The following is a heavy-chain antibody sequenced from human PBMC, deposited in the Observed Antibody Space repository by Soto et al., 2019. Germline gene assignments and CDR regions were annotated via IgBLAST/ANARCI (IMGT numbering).Heavy chain of an antibody. Sequence: EGSLRRSCAACGFTFRSFTMNWVRQAPGKGLEWVSTISSNSAYIYYTDALRGRFTISRDNAKNSLHLQMNSLRAEDTAVYYCTRDASRDSSARGWFDPWGPGTLVTVSS. CDR2: ISSNSAYI. D-gene: IGHD6-13*01. V-gene: IGHV3-21*01. J-gene: IGHJ5*02. CDR1: GFTFRSFT. CDR3: TRDASRDSSARGWFDP.